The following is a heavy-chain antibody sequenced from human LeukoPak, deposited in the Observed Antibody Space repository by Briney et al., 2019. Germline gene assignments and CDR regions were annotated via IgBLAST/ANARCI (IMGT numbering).Heavy chain of an antibody. Sequence: SETLSLTCTVSGASMSSSSYYWGWIRQPPGKGLEWIGNMYHSGITYYNPSLESRVTISLDTSKNQFYLKLSSLTAADTAVYYCAAAFDYWGQGTLVTVSS. J-gene: IGHJ4*02. CDR1: GASMSSSSYY. V-gene: IGHV4-39*01. CDR2: MYHSGIT. CDR3: AAAFDY. D-gene: IGHD6-25*01.